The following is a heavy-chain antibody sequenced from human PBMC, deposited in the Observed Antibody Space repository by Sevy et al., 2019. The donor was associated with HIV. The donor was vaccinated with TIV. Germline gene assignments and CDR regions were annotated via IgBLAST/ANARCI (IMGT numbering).Heavy chain of an antibody. CDR1: GGSISSYY. CDR3: ARSINYDFWSGYYGRTAYYYYGMDV. D-gene: IGHD3-3*01. V-gene: IGHV4-59*07. J-gene: IGHJ6*02. CDR2: IYYSGST. Sequence: SDTLSLTCTVSGGSISSYYWSWIRQPPGKGLEWIGYIYYSGSTNYNPSLKSRVTISVDTSKNQFSLKLSSVTAADTAVYYCARSINYDFWSGYYGRTAYYYYGMDVWGQGTTVTVSS.